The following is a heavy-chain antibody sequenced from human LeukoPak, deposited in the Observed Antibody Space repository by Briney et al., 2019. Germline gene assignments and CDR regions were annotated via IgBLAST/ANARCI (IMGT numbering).Heavy chain of an antibody. V-gene: IGHV4-34*01. CDR1: GGSFSGYY. CDR2: INHSGST. Sequence: SETLSLTCAVYGGSFSGYYWSWIRQPPGKGVEWIGEINHSGSTKYNPSLKSRVTISVDTSKNQFSLKLSSVTAADTAVYYCARGRKSITFFAEVGEIFMDVWGKGTTVTVSS. D-gene: IGHD3-3*01. CDR3: ARGRKSITFFAEVGEIFMDV. J-gene: IGHJ6*03.